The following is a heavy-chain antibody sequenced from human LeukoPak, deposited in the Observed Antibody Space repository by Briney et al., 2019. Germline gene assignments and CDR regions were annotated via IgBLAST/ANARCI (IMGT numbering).Heavy chain of an antibody. J-gene: IGHJ6*04. CDR2: IYTSGST. D-gene: IGHD3-16*01. CDR1: GGSISSGSYY. Sequence: SETLSLTCTVSGGSISSGSYYWSWIRQPAGKGLEWIGRIYTSGSTNYNPSLKSRVTISVDTSKNQFSLKLSSVTAADTAVYYCARVPKQRGCMDVWGKGTTVTVSS. CDR3: ARVPKQRGCMDV. V-gene: IGHV4-61*02.